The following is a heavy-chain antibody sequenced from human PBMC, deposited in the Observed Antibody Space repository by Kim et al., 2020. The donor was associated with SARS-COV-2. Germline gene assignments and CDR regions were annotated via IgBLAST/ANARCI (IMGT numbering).Heavy chain of an antibody. D-gene: IGHD3-16*01. V-gene: IGHV3-7*04. CDR3: AREVGDYFDY. Sequence: EKYYVDSVKCRFTISRENAKNSLYLQMNSLRAEDTAVYYCAREVGDYFDYWGQGTLVTVSS. J-gene: IGHJ4*02. CDR2: EK.